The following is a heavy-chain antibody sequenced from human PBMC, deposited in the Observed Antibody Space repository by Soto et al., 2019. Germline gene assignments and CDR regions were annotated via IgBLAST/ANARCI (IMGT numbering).Heavy chain of an antibody. CDR1: GFTVSSNY. Sequence: EVQLVESGGGLIQPGGSLRLSCAASGFTVSSNYMSWVLQAPGKVLEWVSVIYSGGSTYYADSVKGRFTISRDNSKNTLYLQMTSLRAEDTAVYYCARDRVESGYPEYFQHWGQGTLVTVSS. CDR2: IYSGGST. CDR3: ARDRVESGYPEYFQH. J-gene: IGHJ1*01. D-gene: IGHD3-22*01. V-gene: IGHV3-53*01.